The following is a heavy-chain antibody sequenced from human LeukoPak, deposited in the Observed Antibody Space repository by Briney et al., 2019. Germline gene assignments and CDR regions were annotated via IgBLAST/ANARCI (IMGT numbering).Heavy chain of an antibody. CDR3: ARASAVATSPFDY. Sequence: GGSLRLSCAASGFTFSSYEMNWVRQAPGKGLEWVSYISSSGSTIYYADSVKGRFAISRDNAKNSLYLQMNSLRAEDTAVYYCARASAVATSPFDYWGQGTLVTVSS. CDR2: ISSSGSTI. D-gene: IGHD5-12*01. CDR1: GFTFSSYE. V-gene: IGHV3-48*03. J-gene: IGHJ4*02.